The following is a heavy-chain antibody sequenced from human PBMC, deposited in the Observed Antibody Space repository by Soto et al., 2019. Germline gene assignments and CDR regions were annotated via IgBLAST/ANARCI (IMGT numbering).Heavy chain of an antibody. D-gene: IGHD2-21*01. CDR3: ARGDGYNALGY. V-gene: IGHV1-69*01. Sequence: QGQLVQAGAEVKKPGSSVKVSCKSSVGTVSSYAISGVRQAPGQALEWMGGIIPIFGTANYAQKFQGRVTITADESTSTAYMELSSLRSEDTAVYYGARGDGYNALGYWGQGTLVTVSS. CDR2: IIPIFGTA. CDR1: VGTVSSYA. J-gene: IGHJ4*02.